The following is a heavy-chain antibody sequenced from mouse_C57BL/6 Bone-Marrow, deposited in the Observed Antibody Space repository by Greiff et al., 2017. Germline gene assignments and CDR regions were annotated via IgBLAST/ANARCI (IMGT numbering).Heavy chain of an antibody. CDR1: GFTFSDAW. Sequence: EVMLVESGGGLVQPGGSMKLSCAASGFTFSDAWMDWVRQSPEKGLEWVAEIRNKANNHATYYAESVKGRFTISCDDSKSSVYLQMNSLRAEDTGMYYCTTWLLRNFDYWGQGTTLTVSS. CDR2: IRNKANNHAT. D-gene: IGHD2-3*01. J-gene: IGHJ2*01. CDR3: TTWLLRNFDY. V-gene: IGHV6-6*01.